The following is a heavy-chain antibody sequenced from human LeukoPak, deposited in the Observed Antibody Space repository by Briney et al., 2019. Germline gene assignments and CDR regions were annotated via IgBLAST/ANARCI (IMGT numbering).Heavy chain of an antibody. Sequence: SVKVSCKASGITFNYCTISWVRQAPGQGLEWMGRIIPIFGTADYAQKFQGRVTMTTDEPTNTAYMELSSLTSDDTAVYYCAPTAEAYTSWWKVWGQGTLVTVSS. CDR2: IIPIFGTA. V-gene: IGHV1-69*05. CDR1: GITFNYCT. CDR3: APTAEAYTSWWKV. J-gene: IGHJ4*02. D-gene: IGHD3-16*01.